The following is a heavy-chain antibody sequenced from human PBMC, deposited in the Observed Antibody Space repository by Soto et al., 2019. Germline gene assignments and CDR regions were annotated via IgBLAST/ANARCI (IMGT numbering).Heavy chain of an antibody. CDR2: IYYSGST. J-gene: IGHJ4*02. V-gene: IGHV4-59*01. D-gene: IGHD6-6*01. Sequence: SETLSLTCTVSGGSISSYYWSWIRQPPGKGLEWIGYIYYSGSTNYNPSLKSRVTISVDTSKNQFSLKLSSVTAAYTAVYYCARGRDSSSLPFDYWGQGTLVTVSS. CDR3: ARGRDSSSLPFDY. CDR1: GGSISSYY.